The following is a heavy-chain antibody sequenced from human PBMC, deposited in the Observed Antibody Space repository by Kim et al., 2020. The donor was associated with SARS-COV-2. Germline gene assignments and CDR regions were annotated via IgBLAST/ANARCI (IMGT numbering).Heavy chain of an antibody. CDR3: ARGGYSSSWSIGEAFEF. D-gene: IGHD6-13*01. Sequence: GGSLRLSCAASGFTFSDFAFHWVRQAPGKGLEWVAVISDDANNKYDAESVKGRFTISRDNSKNTLYLQMNSLRAEDTAVYYCARGGYSSSWSIGEAFEFWGQGTMVTVFS. J-gene: IGHJ3*01. CDR2: ISDDANNK. V-gene: IGHV3-30*04. CDR1: GFTFSDFA.